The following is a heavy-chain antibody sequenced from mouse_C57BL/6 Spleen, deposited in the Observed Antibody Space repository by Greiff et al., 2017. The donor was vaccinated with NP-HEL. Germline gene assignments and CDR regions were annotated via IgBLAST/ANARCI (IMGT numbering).Heavy chain of an antibody. V-gene: IGHV1-39*01. J-gene: IGHJ4*01. Sequence: VQLQQSGPELVKPGASVKISCKASGYSFTDYNMHWVKQSNGKSLEWIGVINPNYGTTSYNQKFKGKATLTVDQSSSTAYMQLNSLTSEDSAVYYCASGYDGYYGGIYYAMDYWGQGTSVTVSS. CDR1: GYSFTDYN. CDR2: INPNYGTT. CDR3: ASGYDGYYGGIYYAMDY. D-gene: IGHD2-3*01.